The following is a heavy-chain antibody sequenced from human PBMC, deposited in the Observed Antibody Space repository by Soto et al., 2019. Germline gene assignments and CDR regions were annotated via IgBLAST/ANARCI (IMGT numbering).Heavy chain of an antibody. CDR3: AIYYDRGWRITLIY. Sequence: ACAVCGVRVDNSAIAVSRKTPEKVLVWVSGINWKSDIGYADSVKGRFTISRDNAETSLYLQMNSLRAEYMDSDYCAIYYDRGWRITLIYWGQGTQVTV. CDR1: GVRVDNSA. D-gene: IGHD3-9*01. CDR2: INWKSDI. V-gene: IGHV3-9*03. J-gene: IGHJ4*02.